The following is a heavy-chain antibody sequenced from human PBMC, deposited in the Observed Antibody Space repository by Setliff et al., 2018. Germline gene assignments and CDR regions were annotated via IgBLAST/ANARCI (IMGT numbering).Heavy chain of an antibody. Sequence: PSETVSLTCTVSGYSISSGYIWGWIRQPPGKGLEWVGNIGHTGSINYNPSLKSRLTISRDTSKNQVSLKLNSVTATDTAVYYCARDLGHGGDSDYWGQGILVTVSS. J-gene: IGHJ4*02. CDR3: ARDLGHGGDSDY. CDR2: IGHTGSI. CDR1: GYSISSGYI. D-gene: IGHD2-21*02. V-gene: IGHV4-38-2*02.